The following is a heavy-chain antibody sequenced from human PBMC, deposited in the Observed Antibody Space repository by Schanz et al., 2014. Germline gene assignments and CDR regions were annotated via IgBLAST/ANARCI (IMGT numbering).Heavy chain of an antibody. CDR2: MNSKTGNT. D-gene: IGHD1-1*01. CDR1: GYTFTSYD. V-gene: IGHV1-8*01. Sequence: QVQLVQSGAEVKKPGASVKVSCKASGYTFTSYDINWVRQATGQGLEWMGWMNSKTGNTGYAQRFQGRVTMTRNTSITAAYSELSSLRSGDTAVYYCTKGRTCERWGQGTLVTVSS. J-gene: IGHJ4*02. CDR3: TKGRTCER.